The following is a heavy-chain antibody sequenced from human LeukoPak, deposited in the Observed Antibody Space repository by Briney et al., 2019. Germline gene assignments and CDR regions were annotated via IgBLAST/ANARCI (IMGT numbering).Heavy chain of an antibody. CDR1: GFTFSSYA. Sequence: QPGGSLRLSCAASGFTFSSYAMSWVRQAPGKGLEWVSAISGSGGSTYYADSVKGRFTISRDNSKNTLYLQMNSLRAEDTAVYYCANAGTPLDYGDCGAVDYWGQGTLVTVSS. CDR3: ANAGTPLDYGDCGAVDY. D-gene: IGHD4-17*01. CDR2: ISGSGGST. J-gene: IGHJ4*02. V-gene: IGHV3-23*01.